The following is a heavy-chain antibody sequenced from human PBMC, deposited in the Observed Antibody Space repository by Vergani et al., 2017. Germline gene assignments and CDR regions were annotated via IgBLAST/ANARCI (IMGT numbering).Heavy chain of an antibody. CDR1: GFTFSSYG. D-gene: IGHD1-1*01. Sequence: QVHLVESGGGVVQPGRSLRLSCATSGFTFSSYGMHWFRQAPGKGLEWVAIIWFDGGKKFYAESVKGRFTISRDSSKSTLYLQMNSLRAEDTAVYYCARWGNEKRLDSWGQGTLVTVSS. CDR2: IWFDGGKK. CDR3: ARWGNEKRLDS. V-gene: IGHV3-33*01. J-gene: IGHJ5*01.